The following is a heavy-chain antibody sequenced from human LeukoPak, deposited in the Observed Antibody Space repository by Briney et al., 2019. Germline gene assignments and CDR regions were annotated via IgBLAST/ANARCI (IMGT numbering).Heavy chain of an antibody. Sequence: SETLSLTCTVSGGSISSGGYHWSWIRQPPGKGLEWIGYIYHSGSTYYNPSLKSRVTISVDRSKNQFSLKLSSVTAADTAVYYCARLGYDYGTSGFDYWGQGTLVTVSS. CDR2: IYHSGST. V-gene: IGHV4-30-2*01. CDR1: GGSISSGGYH. J-gene: IGHJ4*02. D-gene: IGHD3-16*01. CDR3: ARLGYDYGTSGFDY.